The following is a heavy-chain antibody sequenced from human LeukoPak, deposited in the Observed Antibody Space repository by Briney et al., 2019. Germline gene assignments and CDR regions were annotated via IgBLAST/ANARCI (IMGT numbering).Heavy chain of an antibody. Sequence: PGGSLRLSCAASGFVFSTYGMHWVRQAPGKGLEWVAVIWSHGNTKKYADSVTGRFTISRDNSKNTLYLEMNTLRAEDTAVYYCARELFPYYYDSSGYPRAAGAFDIWGQGTMVTVSS. CDR3: ARELFPYYYDSSGYPRAAGAFDI. CDR2: IWSHGNTK. J-gene: IGHJ3*02. CDR1: GFVFSTYG. V-gene: IGHV3-33*01. D-gene: IGHD3-22*01.